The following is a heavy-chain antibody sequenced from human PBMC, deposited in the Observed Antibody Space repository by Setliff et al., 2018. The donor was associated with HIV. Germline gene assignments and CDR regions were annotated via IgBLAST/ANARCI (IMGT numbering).Heavy chain of an antibody. V-gene: IGHV1-69*13. CDR1: GGTVTSYA. Sequence: GASVKVSCKASGGTVTSYAINWVRQAPGQGLEWMGGIIPIFGTANYAQKFQGRVTITADESTSAAYMELSSLRSDDTAVYYCARGMGVTGRLSFWGQGTLVTVSS. CDR2: IIPIFGTA. CDR3: ARGMGVTGRLSF. J-gene: IGHJ4*02. D-gene: IGHD6-6*01.